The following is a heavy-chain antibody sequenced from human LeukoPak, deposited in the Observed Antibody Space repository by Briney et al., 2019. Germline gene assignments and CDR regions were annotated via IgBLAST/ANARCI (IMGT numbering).Heavy chain of an antibody. D-gene: IGHD2-15*01. CDR2: ISGSGGST. CDR1: GFTFSSYA. V-gene: IGHV3-23*01. CDR3: AKEAGFRRYCSGGSCHSDAFDI. J-gene: IGHJ3*02. Sequence: GGSLRLSCAASGFTFSSYAMSWVRQAPGKGLEWVSDISGSGGSTYYADSVKGRFTISRDNSKNTLYLQMNSLRAEDTAVYYCAKEAGFRRYCSGGSCHSDAFDIWGQGTMVTVSS.